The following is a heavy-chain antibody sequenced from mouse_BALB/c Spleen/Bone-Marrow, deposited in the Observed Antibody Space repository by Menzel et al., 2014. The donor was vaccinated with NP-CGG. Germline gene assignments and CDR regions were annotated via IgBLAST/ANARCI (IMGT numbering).Heavy chain of an antibody. V-gene: IGHV14-3*02. CDR3: ARYRLGTYLDY. D-gene: IGHD2-14*01. CDR1: GFKIKDTY. CDR2: IDPANGDT. Sequence: VQLQQSGAELVKPGASVKLSCTASGFKIKDTYMHWVRQRPEQGLGWIGRIDPANGDTRYDPKFQGKATITADTSSSTAYLQLSSLTSEDTAVYCCARYRLGTYLDYWGQGTALTVSS. J-gene: IGHJ2*01.